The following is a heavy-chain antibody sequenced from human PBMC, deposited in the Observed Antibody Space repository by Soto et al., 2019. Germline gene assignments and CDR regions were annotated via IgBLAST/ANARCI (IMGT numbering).Heavy chain of an antibody. CDR2: INHSGST. CDR3: ARGSGWAYYYYGMDV. D-gene: IGHD3-22*01. CDR1: GGSFSGYY. V-gene: IGHV4-34*01. J-gene: IGHJ6*02. Sequence: PSETLSLTCAVYGGSFSGYYWSWIRQPPGKGLEWIGEINHSGSTNYNPSLKSRVTISVDTFKNQFSLKLSSVTAADTAVYYCARGSGWAYYYYGMDVWGQGTTVTVSS.